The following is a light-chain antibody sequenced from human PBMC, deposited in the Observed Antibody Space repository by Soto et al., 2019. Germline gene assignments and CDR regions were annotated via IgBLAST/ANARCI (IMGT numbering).Light chain of an antibody. J-gene: IGKJ1*01. CDR3: QQANSFPPWT. CDR2: AAS. CDR1: QDISNW. Sequence: DIQMTQSPSSVSASVGDRVTITCRASQDISNWLAWYQQKPGKAPNLLIYAASRLQSGVPSRFSGSGSGTDFTLTISGLQPADFATYYCQQANSFPPWTFGQGTKVEIK. V-gene: IGKV1-12*01.